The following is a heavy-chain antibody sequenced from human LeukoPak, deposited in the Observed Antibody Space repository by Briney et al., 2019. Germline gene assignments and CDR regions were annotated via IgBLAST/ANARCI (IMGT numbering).Heavy chain of an antibody. J-gene: IGHJ4*02. CDR1: GFTFSDYY. Sequence: GGSLRLSCAASGFTFSDYYMSWIRQAPGKGLEWVSYISSSSSYTNYADSVKGRFTISRDNAKNSLYLQMNSLRAEDTAVYYCAKDRSGYSSSWGQGTLVTVSS. CDR3: AKDRSGYSSS. V-gene: IGHV3-11*05. CDR2: ISSSSSYT. D-gene: IGHD6-13*01.